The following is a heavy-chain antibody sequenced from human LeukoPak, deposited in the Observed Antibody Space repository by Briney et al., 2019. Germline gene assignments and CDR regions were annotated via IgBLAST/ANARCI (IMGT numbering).Heavy chain of an antibody. V-gene: IGHV4-4*07. CDR3: ARDLGSSGWYGSYYFDY. D-gene: IGHD6-19*01. J-gene: IGHJ4*02. CDR1: GGSISSYC. CDR2: IYTSGST. Sequence: SETLSLTCTVSGGSISSYCWSWIRQPAGKGLEWIGRIYTSGSTNYNPSLKSRVTMSVDTSKNQFSLKLSSVTAADTAVYYCARDLGSSGWYGSYYFDYWGQGTLVTVSS.